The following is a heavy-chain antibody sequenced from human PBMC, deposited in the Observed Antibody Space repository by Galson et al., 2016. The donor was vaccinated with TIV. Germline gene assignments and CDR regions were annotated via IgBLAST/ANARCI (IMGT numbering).Heavy chain of an antibody. Sequence: SLRLSCAVSGFTFSSYSMSWVRQAPGKGLEWVSSISSTSNYRYYADSVKGRFTISRDNAEDSLYLQINSLRVEDTALYYCARRGNYLSDAFDIWGQETMVTVSS. J-gene: IGHJ3*02. CDR3: ARRGNYLSDAFDI. CDR1: GFTFSSYS. D-gene: IGHD1-7*01. V-gene: IGHV3-21*01. CDR2: ISSTSNYR.